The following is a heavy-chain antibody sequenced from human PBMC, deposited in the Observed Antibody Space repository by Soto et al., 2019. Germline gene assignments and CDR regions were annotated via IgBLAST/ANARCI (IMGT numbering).Heavy chain of an antibody. CDR2: IKSKTDGGTT. J-gene: IGHJ4*02. Sequence: GGSLRLSCAASGFTFSNAWMTWVRQAPGKGLEWVGRIKSKTDGGTTDYAAPVKGRFTISRDDSKNTLYLQMNSLKTEDTAVYYCTTDPLDIVATAIDYWGQGTLVTVSS. V-gene: IGHV3-15*07. CDR1: GFTFSNAW. D-gene: IGHD5-12*01. CDR3: TTDPLDIVATAIDY.